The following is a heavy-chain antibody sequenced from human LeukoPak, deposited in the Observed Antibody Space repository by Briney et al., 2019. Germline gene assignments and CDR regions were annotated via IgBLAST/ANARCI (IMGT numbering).Heavy chain of an antibody. D-gene: IGHD3-22*01. V-gene: IGHV1-69*04. Sequence: GSSVKVSCKASGGTFSSYAISWVRQAPGQGLEWMGRIIPILGIANYAQKFQGRVTITADKSTSTAYMELSSLRSEDTAAYYCARDYYDSSGYYPFDYWGQGTLVTVSS. CDR2: IIPILGIA. J-gene: IGHJ4*02. CDR3: ARDYYDSSGYYPFDY. CDR1: GGTFSSYA.